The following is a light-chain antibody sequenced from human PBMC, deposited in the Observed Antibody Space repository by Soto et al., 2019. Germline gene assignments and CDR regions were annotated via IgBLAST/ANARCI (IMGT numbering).Light chain of an antibody. J-gene: IGKJ5*01. CDR1: QGINSW. CDR3: QQANSFPIT. Sequence: DIQMTQSPSSVSASVGDRVSITCRASQGINSWLAWYQKKPGRAPKLLIYAASSLQNGVPSRFSGSESETDFTLTISNLQPEDCAIYFCQQANSFPITFGQGTRLEIK. CDR2: AAS. V-gene: IGKV1-12*01.